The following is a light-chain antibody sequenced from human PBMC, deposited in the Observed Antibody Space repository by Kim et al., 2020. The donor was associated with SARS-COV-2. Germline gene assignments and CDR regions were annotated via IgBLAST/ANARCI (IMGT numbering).Light chain of an antibody. CDR2: GAS. Sequence: SPGERATLSCRASQSVGSNYLAWYQQKPGQAPRLLIYGASSRATGVPDRFSGSGSGTDFTLTISRLEPEDFAVYYCQQFGSSPRYTFGQGTKLEI. V-gene: IGKV3-20*01. CDR1: QSVGSNY. CDR3: QQFGSSPRYT. J-gene: IGKJ2*01.